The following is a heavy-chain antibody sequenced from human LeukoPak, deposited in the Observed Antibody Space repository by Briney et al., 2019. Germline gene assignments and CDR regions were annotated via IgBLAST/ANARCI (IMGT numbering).Heavy chain of an antibody. D-gene: IGHD1-26*01. Sequence: PSETLSLTCTVSGGSISSYYWSWIRQPPGKGLEWIGYINYSGSTNYNPSLKSRVTISVDTSKNQFSLKLSSVTAADAAVYYCAGWSGRYRKFDYWGQGTLVTVSS. CDR3: AGWSGRYRKFDY. V-gene: IGHV4-59*01. CDR1: GGSISSYY. J-gene: IGHJ4*02. CDR2: INYSGST.